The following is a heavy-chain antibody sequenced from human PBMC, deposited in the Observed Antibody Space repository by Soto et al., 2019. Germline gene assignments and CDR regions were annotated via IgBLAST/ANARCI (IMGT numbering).Heavy chain of an antibody. J-gene: IGHJ5*02. D-gene: IGHD6-19*01. V-gene: IGHV1-69*08. CDR3: ARDSKAVAGGFDP. CDR1: GGTFSSYT. CDR2: IIPILGIA. Sequence: QVQLVQSGAEVKKPGSSVKVSCKASGGTFSSYTISWVRQAPGQGLEWMGRIIPILGIANYAQKFQGSVTITADKSTSTAYMELSSLRSEDTAVYYCARDSKAVAGGFDPWGQGTLVTVSS.